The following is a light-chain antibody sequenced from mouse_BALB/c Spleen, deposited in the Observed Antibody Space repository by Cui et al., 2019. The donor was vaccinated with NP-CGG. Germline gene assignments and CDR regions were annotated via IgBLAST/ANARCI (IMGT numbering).Light chain of an antibody. CDR2: GTN. CDR1: TGAVTTRNH. CDR3: TLWYSTNWV. J-gene: IGLJ1*01. Sequence: QAVVTQESALTTSPGEPVTLTCSSSTGAVTTRNHANWVQEKPHHLFTGLIGGTNNRAPGVPARFSGSLIGDKAALTITGAQTEDEAIYFCTLWYSTNWVFGGGTKLTVL. V-gene: IGLV1*01.